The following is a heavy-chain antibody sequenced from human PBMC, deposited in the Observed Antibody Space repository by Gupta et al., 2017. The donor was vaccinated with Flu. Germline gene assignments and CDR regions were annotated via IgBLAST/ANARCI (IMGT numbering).Heavy chain of an antibody. CDR3: ARNRGWEQFDY. D-gene: IGHD5-24*01. J-gene: IGHJ4*02. CDR2: INQDGSTK. Sequence: EVQLVESGGGLVQPGGSLRLYCAAAGFTFSDSWMNWVRQAPGKGLEWVANINQDGSTKNYVDSLKGRFTVSRDNAKNSLYLKMDSLRAEDTAVYFCARNRGWEQFDYWGQGTLVTVSS. V-gene: IGHV3-7*01. CDR1: GFTFSDSW.